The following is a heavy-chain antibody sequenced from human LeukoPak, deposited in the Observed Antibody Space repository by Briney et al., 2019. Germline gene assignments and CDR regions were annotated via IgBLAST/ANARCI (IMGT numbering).Heavy chain of an antibody. D-gene: IGHD3-10*01. J-gene: IGHJ4*02. CDR2: IYYSGT. CDR3: ARETRGVSFDY. CDR1: GGSISSSAYY. Sequence: SETLSLTCTVSGGSISSSAYYWGWIRQPPGMGLEWIGSIYYSGTYYNPSLKSRVTISVDTSKNQFSLNLRSVTAADTAVYYCARETRGVSFDYWGQGTLVTVSS. V-gene: IGHV4-39*07.